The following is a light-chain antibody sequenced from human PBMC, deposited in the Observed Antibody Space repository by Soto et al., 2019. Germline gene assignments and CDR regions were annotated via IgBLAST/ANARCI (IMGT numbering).Light chain of an antibody. CDR1: QTISSW. Sequence: DIPMTQSPSTLSASVGDTVTITCRASQTISSWLAWFQQKPGKAPKLLIQKASILESGVASRFSGSESGTEFPLTISSLQPDDFATYFCQQYSAKWSFGQGTKVEIK. CDR3: QQYSAKWS. V-gene: IGKV1-5*03. CDR2: KAS. J-gene: IGKJ1*01.